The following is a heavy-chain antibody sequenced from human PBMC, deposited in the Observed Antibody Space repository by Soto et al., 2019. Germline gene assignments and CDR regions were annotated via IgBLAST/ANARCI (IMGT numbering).Heavy chain of an antibody. CDR1: GFTFSNDS. Sequence: EVQLLESGGGLVQPGGSLRLSCAASGFTFSNDSMSWVRQAPGKGLEWVSAISGSGGSTYYADSVKGWFTISRDNSKNALYLQINSLRAEDTDVYYCAKHHSVNYYVYYRDVWGKGTTVTVSS. D-gene: IGHD4-17*01. CDR3: AKHHSVNYYVYYRDV. CDR2: ISGSGGST. J-gene: IGHJ6*03. V-gene: IGHV3-23*01.